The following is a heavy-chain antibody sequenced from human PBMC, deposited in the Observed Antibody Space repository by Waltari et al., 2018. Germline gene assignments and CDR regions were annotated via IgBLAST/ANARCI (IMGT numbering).Heavy chain of an antibody. CDR2: IKEDGCRK. V-gene: IGHV3-7*01. Sequence: EVQLLESGGGLVQPGGSLRLSCAASGFTLSHYWMGWVRQAPGKGLEWVAGIKEDGCRKDYVDSVKGRFTISRDNAKSTLYLQMNSLRAEDTAVFYCVRNRGWQQFDFWGQGTLVTVSS. J-gene: IGHJ4*02. CDR1: GFTLSHYW. CDR3: VRNRGWQQFDF. D-gene: IGHD2-15*01.